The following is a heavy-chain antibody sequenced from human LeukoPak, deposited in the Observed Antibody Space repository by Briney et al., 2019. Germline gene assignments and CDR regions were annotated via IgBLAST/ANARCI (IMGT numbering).Heavy chain of an antibody. V-gene: IGHV5-51*01. CDR2: IYPGDSDT. Sequence: PGESLKISCKGSGYSFISYWIGWVRQMPGKGLEWMGTIYPGDSDTRYSPSFQGQVTISADKSTSVAYLQWSSLKASDAAIYYCARRTAYMEYFDLWDRGTLVTVSS. D-gene: IGHD3-16*01. J-gene: IGHJ2*01. CDR1: GYSFISYW. CDR3: ARRTAYMEYFDL.